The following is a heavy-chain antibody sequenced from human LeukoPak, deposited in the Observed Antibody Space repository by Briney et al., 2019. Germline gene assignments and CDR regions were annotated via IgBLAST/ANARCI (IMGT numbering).Heavy chain of an antibody. Sequence: SPGGSLRLSCAASGFTFSSYSMNWVRQAPGKGLEWVSSISSSSSYIYYADSVKGRFTISGDNAKNSLYLQMNSLRAEDTAVYYCARGPQWELLPYYFDYWGQGTLVTVSS. CDR1: GFTFSSYS. J-gene: IGHJ4*02. D-gene: IGHD1-26*01. V-gene: IGHV3-21*01. CDR2: ISSSSSYI. CDR3: ARGPQWELLPYYFDY.